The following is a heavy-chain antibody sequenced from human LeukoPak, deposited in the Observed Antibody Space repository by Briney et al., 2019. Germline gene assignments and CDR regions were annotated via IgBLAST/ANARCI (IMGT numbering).Heavy chain of an antibody. V-gene: IGHV1-18*01. CDR2: ISLYNGNT. CDR1: GYAFSRIT. D-gene: IGHD6-13*01. J-gene: IGHJ3*02. CDR3: ASPSSSYHDAFDI. Sequence: ASVKVSCKASGYAFSRITISWVRQAPGQGLEWMGWISLYNGNTNYAQKFQGSVTMTRDTSTTIVSMELRSLRSDDTAVYYCASPSSSYHDAFDIWGQGTMVTVSS.